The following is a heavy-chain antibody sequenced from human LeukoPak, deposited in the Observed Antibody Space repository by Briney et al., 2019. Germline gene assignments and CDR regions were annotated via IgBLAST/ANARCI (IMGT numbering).Heavy chain of an antibody. Sequence: SETLSLTCAVSGGSISSSNWWSWVGQPPGRGLEGIGEIYHSGSTNYNPSLKSRVTISVDKSKNQFSLNLSSVTAADTAVYYCARSMNVVTKAFDIWGQGTMVTVSS. CDR2: IYHSGST. D-gene: IGHD2-21*02. J-gene: IGHJ3*02. CDR1: GGSISSSNW. V-gene: IGHV4-4*02. CDR3: ARSMNVVTKAFDI.